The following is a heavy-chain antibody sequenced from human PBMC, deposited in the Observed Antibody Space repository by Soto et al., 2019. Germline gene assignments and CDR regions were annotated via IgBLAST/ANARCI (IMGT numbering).Heavy chain of an antibody. CDR1: GFTFSSYS. D-gene: IGHD3-16*02. CDR3: ARDWWDYVWGSYHPGY. J-gene: IGHJ4*02. V-gene: IGHV3-21*01. Sequence: GGSLRLSCAASGFTFSSYSMNWVRQAPGKGLEWVSSISSSSSYIYYADSVKGRFTISRDNAKNSLYLQMNSLRAEDTAVYYCARDWWDYVWGSYHPGYWGQGTPVTVSS. CDR2: ISSSSSYI.